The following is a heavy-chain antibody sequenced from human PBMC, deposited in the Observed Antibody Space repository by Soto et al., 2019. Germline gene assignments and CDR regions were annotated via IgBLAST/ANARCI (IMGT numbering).Heavy chain of an antibody. CDR1: GGTPNTYV. CDR3: EGFGFSRGYAY. CDR2: IIPLFGSA. Sequence: ASVKVSCKASGGTPNTYVISWVRQAPGQGLEWMGGIIPLFGSANYAQKFQGRVTMTADKSTSTVYMELSSLRSDDTAVYYCEGFGFSRGYAYWGQGTLVTVSS. J-gene: IGHJ4*02. V-gene: IGHV1-69*06. D-gene: IGHD3-22*01.